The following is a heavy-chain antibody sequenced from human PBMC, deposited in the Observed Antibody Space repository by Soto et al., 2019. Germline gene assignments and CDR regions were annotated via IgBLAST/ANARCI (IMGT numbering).Heavy chain of an antibody. CDR3: ARSQGSSTSLEIYYYYYSGMDV. CDR2: IIPISETT. CDR1: GGTFSSYA. J-gene: IGHJ6*02. V-gene: IGHV1-69*01. D-gene: IGHD2-2*01. Sequence: QVQLVQSGAEVKKPGSSVKVSCKASGGTFSSYAISWVRQAPGQGLEWMGGIIPISETTNYAQKFQGRVTITADESESTAYMELSSLRSEDTAVYYCARSQGSSTSLEIYYYYYSGMDVWGQGTTVTVSS.